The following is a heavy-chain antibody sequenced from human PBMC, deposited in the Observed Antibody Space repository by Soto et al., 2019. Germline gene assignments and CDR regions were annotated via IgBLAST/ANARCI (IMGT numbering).Heavy chain of an antibody. CDR2: ISAYNGNT. CDR3: ARGQLERSYYYYYYGMDV. Sequence: ASVKVSCKASGYTFTSYGISWVRQAPGQGLEWMGWISAYNGNTNYAQKLQGRVTMTTDTSTSTAYMELRSLRSDDTAVCYCARGQLERSYYYYYYGMDVWGQGTTVTVSS. V-gene: IGHV1-18*01. CDR1: GYTFTSYG. J-gene: IGHJ6*02. D-gene: IGHD6-13*01.